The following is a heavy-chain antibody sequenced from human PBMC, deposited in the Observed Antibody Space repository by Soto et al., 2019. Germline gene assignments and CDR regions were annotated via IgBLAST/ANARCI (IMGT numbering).Heavy chain of an antibody. Sequence: QVQLVQSGAEVKKPGASVKVSCKASGYTFTSYDINWVRQATGQGREWMGWMNPNSGNTGYAQKFQGRVTMTRNTSISTAYMELSSLRSEDTAVYYCARGGYCSSTSCYAELNAFDIWGQGTMVTVSS. CDR3: ARGGYCSSTSCYAELNAFDI. J-gene: IGHJ3*02. CDR2: MNPNSGNT. D-gene: IGHD2-2*01. CDR1: GYTFTSYD. V-gene: IGHV1-8*01.